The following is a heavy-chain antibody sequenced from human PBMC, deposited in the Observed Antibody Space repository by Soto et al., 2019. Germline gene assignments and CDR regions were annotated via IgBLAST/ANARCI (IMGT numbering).Heavy chain of an antibody. CDR1: GGSFSGYS. V-gene: IGHV4-34*01. Sequence: PSETLSLTCAVYGGSFSGYSWNWIRQPPGKGLEWIGEINHSGSTNYNPSLKSRVTISLDTSKNQFSLRLTSLTAADTAVYFCARAPQIVAMGRSFDYRGQVLLFPVS. J-gene: IGHJ4*02. CDR3: ARAPQIVAMGRSFDY. CDR2: INHSGST. D-gene: IGHD5-12*01.